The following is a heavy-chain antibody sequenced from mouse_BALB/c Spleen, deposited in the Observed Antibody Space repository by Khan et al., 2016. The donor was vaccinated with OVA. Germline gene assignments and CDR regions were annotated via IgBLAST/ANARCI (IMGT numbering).Heavy chain of an antibody. CDR3: TRDGYSPWFAY. J-gene: IGHJ3*01. Sequence: VQLKQSGAELVRPGALVKLSCKASGFTIKDYYIHWVKQRPEQGLEWIGGIDPENGNTIYDPKFQGKASITADTSSNTAYLQLSSLTSEDTAVYYCTRDGYSPWFAYWGQGTLVTVSA. CDR1: GFTIKDYY. CDR2: IDPENGNT. V-gene: IGHV14-1*02. D-gene: IGHD2-3*01.